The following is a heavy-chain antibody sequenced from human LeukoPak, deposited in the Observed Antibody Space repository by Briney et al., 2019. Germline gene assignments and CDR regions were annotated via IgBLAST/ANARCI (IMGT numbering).Heavy chain of an antibody. J-gene: IGHJ6*03. CDR2: IYHSGST. V-gene: IGHV4-38-2*02. D-gene: IGHD2-2*01. CDR1: GYSISSGYY. Sequence: PSETLSLTCTVSGYSISSGYYWGWIRQPPGKGLEWIGSIYHSGSTNYNPSLKSRVTISVDTSKNQFSLKLSSVTAADTAVYYCARDSRGLYCSSTSCYVNYYYYMDVWGKGTTVTISS. CDR3: ARDSRGLYCSSTSCYVNYYYYMDV.